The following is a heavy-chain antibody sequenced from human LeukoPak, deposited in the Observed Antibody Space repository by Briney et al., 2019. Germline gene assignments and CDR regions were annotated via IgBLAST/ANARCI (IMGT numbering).Heavy chain of an antibody. CDR3: ARVFSSSWKGGFDY. CDR2: ISGSGGST. Sequence: GGSLRLSCAASGVTFSSYAMSWVRQAPGKGLEWGSAISGSGGSTYYADSVKGRFTISRDNSKNTLYLQMNSLRAEDTAVYYCARVFSSSWKGGFDYWGQGTLVTVSS. V-gene: IGHV3-23*01. CDR1: GVTFSSYA. J-gene: IGHJ4*02. D-gene: IGHD6-13*01.